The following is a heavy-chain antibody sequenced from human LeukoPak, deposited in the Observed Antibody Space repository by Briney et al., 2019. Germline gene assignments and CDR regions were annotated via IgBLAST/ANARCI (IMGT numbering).Heavy chain of an antibody. CDR1: GFTFSSYA. J-gene: IGHJ4*02. CDR2: IYSGGST. Sequence: GGSLRLSCAASGFTFSSYAMSWVRQAPGKGLEWVSLIYSGGSTYYADSVKGRFTISRDNSKNTLFLQMNSLRAEDTAVYYCARGGYSYGLDYWGQGTLVTVSS. CDR3: ARGGYSYGLDY. D-gene: IGHD5-18*01. V-gene: IGHV3-53*01.